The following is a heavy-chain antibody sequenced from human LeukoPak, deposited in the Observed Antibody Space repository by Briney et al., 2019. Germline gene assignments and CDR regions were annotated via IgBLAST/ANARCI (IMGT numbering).Heavy chain of an antibody. CDR1: GFTFGDYA. V-gene: IGHV3-49*04. CDR3: TRAIPFDAFDI. J-gene: IGHJ3*02. CDR2: IRSKAYGGTT. Sequence: QSGGSLRLSCTASGFTFGDYAMSWVRQAPGKGLEWVGFIRSKAYGGTTEYAASVKGRFTISRDDSKGIAYLQMNSLKTEDTAVYYCTRAIPFDAFDIWGQGTMVTVSS.